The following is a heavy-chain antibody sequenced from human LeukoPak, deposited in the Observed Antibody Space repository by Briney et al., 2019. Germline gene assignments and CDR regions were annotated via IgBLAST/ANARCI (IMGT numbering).Heavy chain of an antibody. CDR1: GFTFSSYG. CDR2: IWYDGSNK. V-gene: IGHV3-33*01. CDR3: ARDVMDIVVVPAAPTYYYYGMDV. D-gene: IGHD2-2*03. J-gene: IGHJ6*02. Sequence: GGSLRLSCAASGFTFSSYGMHRVRQAPGKGLEWVAVIWYDGSNKYYADSVKGRFTISRDNSKNTLYLQMNSLRAEDTAVYYCARDVMDIVVVPAAPTYYYYGMDVWGQGTTVTVSS.